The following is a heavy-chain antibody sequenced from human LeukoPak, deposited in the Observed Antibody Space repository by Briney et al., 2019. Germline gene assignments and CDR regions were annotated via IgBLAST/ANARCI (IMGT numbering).Heavy chain of an antibody. Sequence: GGSLRLSCAASGFTFSSYGMHWVRQAPGKGLEWVAFIRYDGSNKYYADFVKGRFTISRDNSKNTLYLQMNSLRAEDTAVYYCARDPNDYGDPYFDYWGQGTLVTVSS. V-gene: IGHV3-30*02. CDR1: GFTFSSYG. D-gene: IGHD4-17*01. CDR3: ARDPNDYGDPYFDY. CDR2: IRYDGSNK. J-gene: IGHJ4*02.